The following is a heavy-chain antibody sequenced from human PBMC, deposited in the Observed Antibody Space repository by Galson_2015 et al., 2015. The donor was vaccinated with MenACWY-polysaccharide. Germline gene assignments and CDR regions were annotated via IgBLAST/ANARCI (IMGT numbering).Heavy chain of an antibody. CDR2: ISSSSSTI. CDR3: AKNWWRQQVGIDY. Sequence: SLRLSCAASGFTFSSYSMNWVRQAPGKGLEWVSYISSSSSTIYYADSVKGRFTISRDNAKNSLYLQMNSLRAEDTAVYYCAKNWWRQQVGIDYWGQGTLVTVSS. J-gene: IGHJ4*02. V-gene: IGHV3-48*01. D-gene: IGHD6-13*01. CDR1: GFTFSSYS.